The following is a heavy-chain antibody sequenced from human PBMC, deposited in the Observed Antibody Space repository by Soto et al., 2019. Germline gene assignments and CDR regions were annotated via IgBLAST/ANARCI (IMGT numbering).Heavy chain of an antibody. V-gene: IGHV4-4*07. J-gene: IGHJ4*02. CDR3: ARDHNYYGSGRSYYFDY. CDR2: IYTSGST. Sequence: QVQLQESDPGLVKPSETLSLTCTVSGGSISSYYWSWIRQPAGKGLEWIGRIYTSGSTNYNPSLKSRVTMSVDTSKNQFSLKLSSVTAADTAVYYCARDHNYYGSGRSYYFDYWGQGTLVTVSS. CDR1: GGSISSYY. D-gene: IGHD3-10*01.